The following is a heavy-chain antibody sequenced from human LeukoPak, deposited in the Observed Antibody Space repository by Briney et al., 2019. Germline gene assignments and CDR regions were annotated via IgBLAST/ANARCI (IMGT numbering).Heavy chain of an antibody. D-gene: IGHD4-23*01. CDR3: ARDPDYGGEYYYYYYMDV. V-gene: IGHV3-21*01. CDR1: GFTFSSYS. J-gene: IGHJ6*03. CDR2: ISSSSSYI. Sequence: GGSLRLSCAASGFTFSSYSMNWVRQAPGKGLEWVSSISSSSSYIYYADSVKGRFTISRDNAKNSLYLQMNSLRAEDTAVYYCARDPDYGGEYYYYYYMDVWGKGTTVTISS.